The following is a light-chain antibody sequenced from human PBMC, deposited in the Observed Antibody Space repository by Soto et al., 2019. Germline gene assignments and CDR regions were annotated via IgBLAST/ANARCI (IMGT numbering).Light chain of an antibody. J-gene: IGLJ3*02. CDR2: DVF. Sequence: QSALTQPASVSGSLGQSITISCIGTSSDVGAYNYVSWYQQHPGRAPHLLIFDVFNRPSGVSNRFSGSKSGNTASLTISVLLAEDEAHYYCSSYSISSARVFGGGTKLTVL. CDR1: SSDVGAYNY. CDR3: SSYSISSARV. V-gene: IGLV2-14*01.